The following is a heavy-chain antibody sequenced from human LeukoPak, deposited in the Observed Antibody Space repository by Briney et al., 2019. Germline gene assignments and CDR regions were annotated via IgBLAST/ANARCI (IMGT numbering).Heavy chain of an antibody. Sequence: SETLSLTCTVSGGSISSYYRSWIRQPPGKGLEWIGYIYTSGSTNYNPSLKSRVTISVDTSKNQFSLKLSSVTAADTAVYYCARLAGIYFDYWGQGTLVTVSS. CDR2: IYTSGST. J-gene: IGHJ4*02. V-gene: IGHV4-4*09. D-gene: IGHD6-19*01. CDR3: ARLAGIYFDY. CDR1: GGSISSYY.